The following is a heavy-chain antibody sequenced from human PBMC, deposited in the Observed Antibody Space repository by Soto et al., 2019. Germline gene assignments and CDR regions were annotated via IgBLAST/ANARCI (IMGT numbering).Heavy chain of an antibody. J-gene: IGHJ4*02. Sequence: SETLSLTCTVSGGSISSYYWSWIRQPPGKGLEWIGYIYYSGSTNYNPSLKSRVTISVDTSKNQFSLKLSSVTAADTAVYYCARRSNNRNYVESYFDYWGQGTLVTVSS. CDR3: ARRSNNRNYVESYFDY. D-gene: IGHD1-7*01. V-gene: IGHV4-59*01. CDR2: IYYSGST. CDR1: GGSISSYY.